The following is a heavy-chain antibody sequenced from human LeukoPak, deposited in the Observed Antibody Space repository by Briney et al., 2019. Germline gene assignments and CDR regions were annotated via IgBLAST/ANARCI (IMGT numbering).Heavy chain of an antibody. CDR3: ARGNPIAWAYYYYGMDV. CDR1: GGSFSGYY. CDR2: INHSGST. D-gene: IGHD2-15*01. V-gene: IGHV4-34*01. Sequence: SETLSLTCAVYGGSFSGYYWSWIRQPPGKGLEWIGEINHSGSTNYNPSLKSRVTISVDTSKNQFSLKLSSVTAADTAVYYCARGNPIAWAYYYYGMDVWGQGTTVTVSS. J-gene: IGHJ6*02.